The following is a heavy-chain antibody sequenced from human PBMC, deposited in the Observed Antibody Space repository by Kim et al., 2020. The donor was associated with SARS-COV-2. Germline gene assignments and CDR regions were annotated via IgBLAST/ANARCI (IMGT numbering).Heavy chain of an antibody. D-gene: IGHD1-26*01. J-gene: IGHJ3*02. Sequence: ADPGEGRFTISRDNSKNTLYLQMNSLRAEDTAVYYCARDIPVSGSYDAFDIWGQGTMVTVSS. V-gene: IGHV3-30*07. CDR3: ARDIPVSGSYDAFDI.